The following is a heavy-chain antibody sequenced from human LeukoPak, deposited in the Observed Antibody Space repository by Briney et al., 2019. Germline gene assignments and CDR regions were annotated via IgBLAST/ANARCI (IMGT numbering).Heavy chain of an antibody. Sequence: ASVKVSRKASGYTFTGYYMHWVRQAPGQGLEWMGRINPNSGGTNYAQKFQGRVTMTRDTSISTAYMELSRLRSDDTAVYYCASRGYYYDSSGSSGAFDIWGQGTMVTVSS. CDR1: GYTFTGYY. D-gene: IGHD3-22*01. V-gene: IGHV1-2*06. J-gene: IGHJ3*02. CDR3: ASRGYYYDSSGSSGAFDI. CDR2: INPNSGGT.